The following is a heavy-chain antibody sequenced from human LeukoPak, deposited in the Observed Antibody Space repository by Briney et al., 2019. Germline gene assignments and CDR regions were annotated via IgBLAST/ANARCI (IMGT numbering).Heavy chain of an antibody. CDR1: GFTFSTFA. V-gene: IGHV3-23*01. J-gene: IGHJ5*02. D-gene: IGHD2-8*02. CDR3: ATYRQVLLPFEP. CDR2: IFPSSDEI. Sequence: GGSLRLSCAASGFTFSTFAMIWVRQPPGKGLEWVSSIFPSSDEIHYADSVRGRFTISRDNSKSTLSLQMNSLRAEDTAIYYCATYRQVLLPFEPWGQGTLVTVSS.